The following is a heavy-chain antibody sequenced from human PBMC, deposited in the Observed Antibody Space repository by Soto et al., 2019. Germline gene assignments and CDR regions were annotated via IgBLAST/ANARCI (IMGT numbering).Heavy chain of an antibody. J-gene: IGHJ1*01. CDR2: IYYSGST. Sequence: PSETLSLTCTASGGSISSYYWSWIRQPPGKGLEWIGYIYYSGSTNYNPSLKSRVTISVDTSKNQFSLKLSSVTAADTAVYYCARDSSSSGCGGDCYNNGCWRGPWDFQHWGQGTLVTVSS. V-gene: IGHV4-59*01. CDR3: ARDSSSSGCGGDCYNNGCWRGPWDFQH. CDR1: GGSISSYY. D-gene: IGHD2-21*02.